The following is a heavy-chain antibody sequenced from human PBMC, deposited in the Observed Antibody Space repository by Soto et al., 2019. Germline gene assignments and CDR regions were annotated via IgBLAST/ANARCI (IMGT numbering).Heavy chain of an antibody. CDR1: GYTVTELY. CDR3: ARSRPGSKNSFDC. V-gene: IGHV1-24*01. J-gene: IGHJ6*04. CDR2: FDPEDGET. Sequence: ASVKVSCKDSGYTVTELYMHWVRQAPGKGLEWMGGFDPEDGETVYAQKFQGRVTMTEDTSTDTAYMELSSLRSEDTAVYYCARSRPGSKNSFDCRGKGTTVTVSS. D-gene: IGHD3-9*01.